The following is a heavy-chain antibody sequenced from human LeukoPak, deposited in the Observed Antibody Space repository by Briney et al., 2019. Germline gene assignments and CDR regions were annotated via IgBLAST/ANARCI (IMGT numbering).Heavy chain of an antibody. CDR3: AREYIAAAGWFDP. V-gene: IGHV1-2*02. J-gene: IGHJ5*02. D-gene: IGHD6-13*01. CDR1: GYTFTGYY. CDR2: INPNSGGT. Sequence: ASVKVSCKASGYTFTGYYMHWVRQAPGQGLEWMGWINPNSGGTNYAQKFQGRVTMTRDTSISTAYMELSRLRSDDTAVYYCAREYIAAAGWFDPWGQGTLVTVSS.